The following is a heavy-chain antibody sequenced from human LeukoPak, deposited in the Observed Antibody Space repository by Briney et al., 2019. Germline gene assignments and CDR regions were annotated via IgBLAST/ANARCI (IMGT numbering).Heavy chain of an antibody. J-gene: IGHJ4*02. D-gene: IGHD2-2*01. CDR3: ARDQGYCSSTSCYGLDY. Sequence: GGSLRLSCAASGFTFSSYEMNWVRQAPGKGLEWVSYISSSGSTIYYADSVKGRFTISRDNAKNTLYLQMNSLRAGDTAVYYCARDQGYCSSTSCYGLDYWGQGTLVTVSS. CDR2: ISSSGSTI. CDR1: GFTFSSYE. V-gene: IGHV3-48*03.